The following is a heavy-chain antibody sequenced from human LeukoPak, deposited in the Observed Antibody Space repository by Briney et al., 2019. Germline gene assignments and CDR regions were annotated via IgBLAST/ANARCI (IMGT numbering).Heavy chain of an antibody. J-gene: IGHJ4*02. CDR2: IYYSGST. D-gene: IGHD5-18*01. V-gene: IGHV4-59*02. CDR3: ASGNSYGSYYFDY. CDR1: GPSVSRYY. Sequence: PAETLSLTCTVSGPSVSRYYWSWVRQPPGKGLEWIGYIYYSGSTNYNPSLMSRVTISVDTSKNQFSLKLSSVTAADTAVYYWASGNSYGSYYFDYWGQGTLVTVSS.